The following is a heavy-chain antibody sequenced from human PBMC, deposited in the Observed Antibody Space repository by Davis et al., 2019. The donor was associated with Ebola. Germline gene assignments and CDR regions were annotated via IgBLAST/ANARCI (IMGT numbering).Heavy chain of an antibody. J-gene: IGHJ4*02. CDR2: VSRSGDT. Sequence: MPSETLSLTCAVYGGSFSGYFWSWIRQPPGKGLEWIGEVSRSGDTNYNPSVEGRVTILLDAPKNQFSLKLNSMTAADTAVYYCARRGSGWSHWGQGTLVTVSS. CDR3: ARRGSGWSH. D-gene: IGHD6-19*01. CDR1: GGSFSGYF. V-gene: IGHV4-34*01.